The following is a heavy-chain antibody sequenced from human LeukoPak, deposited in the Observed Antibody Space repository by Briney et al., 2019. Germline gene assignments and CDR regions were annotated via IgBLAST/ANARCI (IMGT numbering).Heavy chain of an antibody. D-gene: IGHD3-10*01. Sequence: SGPALVKPTQTLTLTCTFSGFSLDTSGEGVAWIRQAPGKALEWLAVIYWDDGKRFSPSLKRRFTITKDTSKNQVVLTVVNMDPVDTATYFCAHKRAATYGSGSYSLSWFDPWGQGTVVTVSS. CDR3: AHKRAATYGSGSYSLSWFDP. J-gene: IGHJ5*02. CDR2: IYWDDGK. CDR1: GFSLDTSGEG. V-gene: IGHV2-5*02.